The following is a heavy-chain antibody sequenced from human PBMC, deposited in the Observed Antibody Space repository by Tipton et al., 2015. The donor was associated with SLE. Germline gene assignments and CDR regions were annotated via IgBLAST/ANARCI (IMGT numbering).Heavy chain of an antibody. CDR1: GGSISSYY. CDR3: ARHTGASPFDS. J-gene: IGHJ4*02. CDR2: IHHSGST. Sequence: TLSLTCTVSGGSISSYYWGWIRQPPGKGLEWIGYIHHSGSTNYNPSLQSRVTISRDPSKNQFSLKLISATAADTAVYYCARHTGASPFDSWGQGTLVTVSS. D-gene: IGHD3-10*01. V-gene: IGHV4-59*01.